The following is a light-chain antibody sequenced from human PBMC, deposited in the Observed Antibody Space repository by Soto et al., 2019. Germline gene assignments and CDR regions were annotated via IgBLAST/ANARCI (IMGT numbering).Light chain of an antibody. CDR2: LGS. V-gene: IGKV2-28*01. CDR1: QSLLNRNGQNC. Sequence: IVMTQSPLSLPVTPGEPASISYRSSQSLLNRNGQNCLDWYLQKPGQSPQLLIHLGSVRASGVPDRFSGSGSGTDFTLKISRVEAEDVGVYFCMQALESPPTFGGGTKVEIK. CDR3: MQALESPPT. J-gene: IGKJ4*01.